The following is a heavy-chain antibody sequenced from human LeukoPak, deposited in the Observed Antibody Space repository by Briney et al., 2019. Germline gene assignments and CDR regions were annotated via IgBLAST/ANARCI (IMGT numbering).Heavy chain of an antibody. CDR3: ARHVEGASSWYLNDAFDI. CDR2: IYHDGST. J-gene: IGHJ3*02. Sequence: SETLSLTCTVSGYSISSGYYWGWIQQPPGKGLEWIGSIYHDGSTYYNPSLKSRVTISVDTSKNQFSLKLSSVTAADTAVYYCARHVEGASSWYLNDAFDIWGQGTMVTVSS. D-gene: IGHD6-13*01. CDR1: GYSISSGYY. V-gene: IGHV4-38-2*02.